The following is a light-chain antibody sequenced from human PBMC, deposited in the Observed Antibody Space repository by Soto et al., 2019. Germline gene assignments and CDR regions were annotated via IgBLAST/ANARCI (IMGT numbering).Light chain of an antibody. CDR1: QSVSSN. J-gene: IGKJ1*01. V-gene: IGKV3-15*01. CDR3: QQYNNWLWT. Sequence: EIVMTQSPATLSVSPGERATLSCRASQSVSSNLAWYQQKPGQAPRLLIYGASTRATGIPARFSGSGSGTAVTLTISSLKSEDFAVYYCQQYNNWLWTFGQGTKVEIK. CDR2: GAS.